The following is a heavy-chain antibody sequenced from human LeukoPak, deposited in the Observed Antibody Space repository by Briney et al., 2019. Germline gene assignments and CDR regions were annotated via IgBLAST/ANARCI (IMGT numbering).Heavy chain of an antibody. CDR3: ARNDIVVVPAAIRGFFDY. Sequence: PSETLSLTCTVSGGSISSSSYYWGWIRQPPGKGLEWIGSIYYSGSTYYNPSLKSRVTISVDTSKNQFSLKLSSVTAADTAVYYCARNDIVVVPAAIRGFFDYWGQGTLVTVSS. CDR1: GGSISSSSYY. CDR2: IYYSGST. J-gene: IGHJ4*02. D-gene: IGHD2-2*01. V-gene: IGHV4-39*01.